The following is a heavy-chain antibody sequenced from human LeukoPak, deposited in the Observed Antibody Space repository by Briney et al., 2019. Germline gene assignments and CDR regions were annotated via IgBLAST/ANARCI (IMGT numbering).Heavy chain of an antibody. J-gene: IGHJ5*02. Sequence: ASVKVSCKASGGTFSSYAIIWVRQAPGQGLEWMGGIIPKFGTANYAQKFQGRVTITADESTSTAYMELSSLRSEDTAVYYCARAGYNTNWPLRWFDPWGQGTPVTVSS. CDR2: IIPKFGTA. D-gene: IGHD6-13*01. CDR3: ARAGYNTNWPLRWFDP. CDR1: GGTFSSYA. V-gene: IGHV1-69*13.